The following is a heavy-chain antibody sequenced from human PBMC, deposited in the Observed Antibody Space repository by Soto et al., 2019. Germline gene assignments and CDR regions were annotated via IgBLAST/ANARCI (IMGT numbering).Heavy chain of an antibody. CDR2: IWYDGGKK. J-gene: IGHJ5*02. V-gene: IGHV3-33*01. CDR1: GFTFSSHG. D-gene: IGHD4-17*01. CDR3: ARDSEAYGFKWFDP. Sequence: GGSLRLSCAASGFTFSSHGMHWVRQAPGRGVELVAIIWYDGGKKYYAESVKGRFTISRDNSKNTLYLQMNSLRAEDTGVYYCARDSEAYGFKWFDPWGQGTLVTVSS.